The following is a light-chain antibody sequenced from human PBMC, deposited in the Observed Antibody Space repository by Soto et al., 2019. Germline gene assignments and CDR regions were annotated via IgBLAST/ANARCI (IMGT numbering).Light chain of an antibody. Sequence: QSALTQPASVSGSPGQSITISCTGTSSDVGSYNLVSWYQQHPGKAPKLMIYEGSKRPSGVSNRFSGSKSGNTASLTISGLQAEDEADYYCCSYAGSSIVVFVGGTKLTVL. V-gene: IGLV2-23*01. J-gene: IGLJ2*01. CDR1: SSDVGSYNL. CDR2: EGS. CDR3: CSYAGSSIVV.